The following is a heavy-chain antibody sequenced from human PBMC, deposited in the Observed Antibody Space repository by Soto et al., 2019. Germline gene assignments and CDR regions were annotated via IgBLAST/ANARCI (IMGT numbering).Heavy chain of an antibody. V-gene: IGHV6-1*01. CDR2: TYYRSKWYN. CDR3: ARDQYDYVWGSYSGWFDP. D-gene: IGHD3-16*01. J-gene: IGHJ5*02. Sequence: SQTLSLTCAISGDSVSSNSAAWNWIRQSPSRGLEWLGRTYYRSKWYNDYAVSVKSRITINPDTSKNQFSLQLNSVTPEDTAVYYCARDQYDYVWGSYSGWFDPWGQGTLVTVSS. CDR1: GDSVSSNSAA.